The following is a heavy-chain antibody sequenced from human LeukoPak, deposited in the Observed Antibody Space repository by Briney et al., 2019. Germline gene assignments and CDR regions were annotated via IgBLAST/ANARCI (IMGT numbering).Heavy chain of an antibody. J-gene: IGHJ4*02. CDR3: ARDRYGRTPGRNYYYDSISYFDY. CDR2: ISSDGSTT. Sequence: HSGGSLRLSCGASGFTFSNYWMHWVRQAPGKGLVWVSRISSDGSTTNYADSVKGRFTISRDNAKKTLSLQMNSLRAEDTAVYYCARDRYGRTPGRNYYYDSISYFDYWGQGTLVTVSS. D-gene: IGHD3-22*01. V-gene: IGHV3-74*01. CDR1: GFTFSNYW.